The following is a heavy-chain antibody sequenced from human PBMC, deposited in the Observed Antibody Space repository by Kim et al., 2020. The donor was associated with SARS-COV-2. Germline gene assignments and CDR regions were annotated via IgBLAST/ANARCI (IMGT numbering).Heavy chain of an antibody. D-gene: IGHD3-3*01. CDR2: ISSSGSTI. Sequence: GGSLRLSCAASGFTFSSYEMNWVRQAPGKGLEWVSYISSSGSTIYYADSVKGRFTISRDNAKNSLYLQMNSLRAEDTAVYYCARVGSEPFLRFMDYWGQGTLVTVSS. CDR3: ARVGSEPFLRFMDY. CDR1: GFTFSSYE. V-gene: IGHV3-48*03. J-gene: IGHJ4*02.